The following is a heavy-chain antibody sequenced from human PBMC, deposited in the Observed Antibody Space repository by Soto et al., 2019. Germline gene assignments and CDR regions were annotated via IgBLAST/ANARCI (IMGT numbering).Heavy chain of an antibody. D-gene: IGHD3-22*01. CDR3: ARGGYLDSSNYPTY. CDR2: IIPIFGTA. V-gene: IGHV1-69*13. J-gene: IGHJ4*02. CDR1: GGTFSSYA. Sequence: GASVKVSCKASGGTFSSYAISWVRQAPGQGLEWMGGIIPIFGTANYAQKFQGRVTITADESTSTAYMELSSLRSEDTAVYYCARGGYLDSSNYPTYWGLGTLVTVSS.